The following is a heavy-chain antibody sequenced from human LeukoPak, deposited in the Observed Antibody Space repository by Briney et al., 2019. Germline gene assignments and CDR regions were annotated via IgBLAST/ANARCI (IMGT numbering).Heavy chain of an antibody. CDR1: GGSISSYY. V-gene: IGHV4-59*01. CDR2: IYYSGST. CDR3: ARYCGGDCSTSPESFDY. Sequence: SETLSLTCTVSGGSISSYYWSWIRQPPGKGLEWIGYIYYSGSTNYNPSLKSRVTISVDTSKNQFSLKLSSVTAADTAVYYCARYCGGDCSTSPESFDYWGQGTLVTVSS. D-gene: IGHD2-21*02. J-gene: IGHJ4*02.